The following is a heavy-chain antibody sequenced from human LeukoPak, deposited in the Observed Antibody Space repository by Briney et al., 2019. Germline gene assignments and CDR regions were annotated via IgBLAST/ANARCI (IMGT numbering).Heavy chain of an antibody. CDR3: ARQEYDILTGYYTHYYYYYMDV. CDR1: GFSFNKGW. V-gene: IGHV3-7*01. CDR2: IKQDGSEK. D-gene: IGHD3-9*01. Sequence: GGSLRLSCAASGFSFNKGWMSWVRQAPGKGLEWVANIKQDGSEKYYVDSVKGRFTISRDNAKNSLYLQMNSLRAEDTAVYYCARQEYDILTGYYTHYYYYYMDVWGKGTTVTISS. J-gene: IGHJ6*03.